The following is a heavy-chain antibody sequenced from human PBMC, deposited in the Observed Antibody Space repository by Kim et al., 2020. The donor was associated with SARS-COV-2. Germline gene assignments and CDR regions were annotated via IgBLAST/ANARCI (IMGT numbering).Heavy chain of an antibody. CDR3: ARGIEGWELGSIDY. V-gene: IGHV4-61*01. CDR2: IYYSGST. J-gene: IGHJ4*02. CDR1: GGSVSSGSYY. D-gene: IGHD1-26*01. Sequence: SETLSLTCTVSGGSVSSGSYYWSWIRQPPGKGLEWIGYIYYSGSTNYNPSLKSRVTISVDTSKNQFSLKLSSVTAADTAVYYCARGIEGWELGSIDYWGQGTLVTVSS.